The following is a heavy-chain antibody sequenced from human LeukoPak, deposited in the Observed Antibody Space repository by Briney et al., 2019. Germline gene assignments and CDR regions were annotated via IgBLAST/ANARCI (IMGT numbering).Heavy chain of an antibody. CDR3: ARSSDGDYYYYFDY. D-gene: IGHD4-17*01. CDR1: GFTISSNY. V-gene: IGHV3-53*01. Sequence: GGSLRLSCAASGFTISSNYMSWVRQAPGKGLEWVSVLYSGGSAYYADSVRGRSTISRDNSKNTLYLQMSSLRAEDTAVYYCARSSDGDYYYYFDYWGQGTLVTVSS. CDR2: LYSGGSA. J-gene: IGHJ4*02.